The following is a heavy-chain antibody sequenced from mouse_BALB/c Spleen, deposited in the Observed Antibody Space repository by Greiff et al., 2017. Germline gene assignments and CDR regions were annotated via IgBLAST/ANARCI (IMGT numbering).Heavy chain of an antibody. CDR2: SRNNANDYTT. V-gene: IGHV7-1*02. CDR3: AREHRDGYFAV. D-gene: IGHD1-2*01. J-gene: IGHJ1*01. CDR1: GFTFSDFY. Sequence: EVQRVESGGGLVQPGGSLRLSCATSGFTFSDFYMEWVRQPPGKRLEWIAASRNNANDYTTEYSASVKGRFIVSRDTSPSILYLQRHAPRAEDTANYDSAREHRDGYFAVWGAGTTVTVSS.